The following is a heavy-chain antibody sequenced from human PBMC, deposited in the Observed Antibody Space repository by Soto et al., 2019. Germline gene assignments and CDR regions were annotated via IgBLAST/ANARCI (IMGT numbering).Heavy chain of an antibody. J-gene: IGHJ2*01. D-gene: IGHD2-21*02. CDR3: ARDSDGGNSGYFDL. V-gene: IGHV1-69*12. Sequence: QVQLVQSGAEVKKPGSSVKVSCKASGGTFSSYAISWVRQAPGQGLEWMGGIIPIFGTANYAQKFQGRVTXXAXEFXSTADMELSSLRSEDTAVYYCARDSDGGNSGYFDLWGRGTLVTVSS. CDR2: IIPIFGTA. CDR1: GGTFSSYA.